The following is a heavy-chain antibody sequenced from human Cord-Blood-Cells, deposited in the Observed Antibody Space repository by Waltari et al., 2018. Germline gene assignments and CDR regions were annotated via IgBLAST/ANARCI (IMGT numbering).Heavy chain of an antibody. CDR1: GGSISSSSYY. J-gene: IGHJ4*02. CDR3: ARRPEYSSSSFDY. V-gene: IGHV4-39*01. CDR2: IYYSGST. Sequence: QLQLQESGPGLVKPSETLSLTCTVSGGSISSSSYYWGWIRQPPGKGLEWIGSIYYSGSTYYTPSLKSRVTISVDTSKNQFSLKLSSVTAADTAVYYCARRPEYSSSSFDYWGQGTLVTVSS. D-gene: IGHD6-6*01.